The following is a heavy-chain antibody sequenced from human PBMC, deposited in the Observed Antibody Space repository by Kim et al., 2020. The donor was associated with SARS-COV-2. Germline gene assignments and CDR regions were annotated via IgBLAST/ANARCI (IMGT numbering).Heavy chain of an antibody. Sequence: GGSLRLSCEASGFISDSHGMTWVRQTPGKGLEWVSNLDRYTGSSFYASSVAGRFTVSRDNSKNTLYLQMNSLRVEDTAVYYCAKRYYNGYIDSWGQGTLVTVSA. V-gene: IGHV3-23*01. D-gene: IGHD3-10*01. CDR3: AKRYYNGYIDS. J-gene: IGHJ1*01. CDR2: LDRYTGSS. CDR1: GFISDSHG.